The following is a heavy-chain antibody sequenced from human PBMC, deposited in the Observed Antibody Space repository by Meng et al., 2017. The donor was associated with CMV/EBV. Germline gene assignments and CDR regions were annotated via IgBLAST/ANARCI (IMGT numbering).Heavy chain of an antibody. CDR2: IYYSGST. CDR1: GGSFSGYY. D-gene: IGHD1-26*01. Sequence: SETLSLTCAVYGGSFSGYYWSWIRQPPGKGLEWIGYIYYSGSTNYNPSLKSRVTISVDTSKNQFSLKLSSVTAADTAVYYCARDVGYYGMDVWGQGTTVTVSS. J-gene: IGHJ6*02. CDR3: ARDVGYYGMDV. V-gene: IGHV4-59*01.